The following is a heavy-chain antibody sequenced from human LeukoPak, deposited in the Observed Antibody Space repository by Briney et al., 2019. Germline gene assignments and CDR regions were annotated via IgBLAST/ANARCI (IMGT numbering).Heavy chain of an antibody. CDR1: GFTFSSYG. J-gene: IGHJ4*02. D-gene: IGHD3-10*01. CDR3: AKDQYSGLGSYSWGALDF. V-gene: IGHV3-23*01. Sequence: GGSLRLSCAASGFTFSSYGMSWVRQAPGKGLEWVSAISSIGGSTVYADSVQGRFTISRDNSKNALYLQMNSLRAEDTAVYYCAKDQYSGLGSYSWGALDFWGQGTLVTVSS. CDR2: ISSIGGST.